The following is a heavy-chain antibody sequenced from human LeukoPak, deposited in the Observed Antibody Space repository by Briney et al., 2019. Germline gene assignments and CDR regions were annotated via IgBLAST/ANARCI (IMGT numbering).Heavy chain of an antibody. Sequence: SETLSLTCTVSGGSISSSSYYWGWIRQPPGKGLEWIGSIYYGGSTYYNPSLKSRVTISVDTSMNQFSLKLSFVTTADTAVYYCARALGYCSGGSCTRGYNWFDPWGQGTLVTVPS. CDR2: IYYGGST. V-gene: IGHV4-39*01. D-gene: IGHD2-15*01. J-gene: IGHJ5*02. CDR3: ARALGYCSGGSCTRGYNWFDP. CDR1: GGSISSSSYY.